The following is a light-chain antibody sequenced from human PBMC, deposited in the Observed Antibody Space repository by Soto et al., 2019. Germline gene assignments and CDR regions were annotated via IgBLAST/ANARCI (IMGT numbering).Light chain of an antibody. Sequence: DIQMTQSPSSLSASVGDRVTITCRASQTIAMYVNWFQQKPGKAPKPLIYTTSSLQSGVPPRFSGSGSETDFTLNISSLQPEDSATYYCQQSFTTPYTFGQGTKLEIK. CDR2: TTS. CDR3: QQSFTTPYT. CDR1: QTIAMY. V-gene: IGKV1-39*01. J-gene: IGKJ2*01.